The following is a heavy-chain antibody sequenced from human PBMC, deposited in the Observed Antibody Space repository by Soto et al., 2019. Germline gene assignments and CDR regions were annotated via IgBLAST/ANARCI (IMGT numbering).Heavy chain of an antibody. CDR1: GFTFSSYG. D-gene: IGHD3-10*01. J-gene: IGHJ6*02. CDR2: IWYDGSNK. CDR3: ASPLRFSYYYYYGMDV. Sequence: GGSLRLSCAASGFTFSSYGMHWLRQAPGKGLEWVAVIWYDGSNKYYADSVKGRFTISRDNSKNTLYLQMNSLRAEDTAVYYCASPLRFSYYYYYGMDVWGQGTTVTVSS. V-gene: IGHV3-33*01.